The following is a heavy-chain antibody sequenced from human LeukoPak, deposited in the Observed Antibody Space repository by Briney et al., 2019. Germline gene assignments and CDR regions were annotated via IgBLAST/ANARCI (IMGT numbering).Heavy chain of an antibody. Sequence: SQTLSLTCALSGDSVSSNSAAWNWIRQTPSRGLEWLGRTYYRSKWYNDYAVSVKSRITINPDTSKNQFSLQLNSVTPEDTAVYYCARGSWNSKNGKLDAFDIWGQGTMVTVSS. V-gene: IGHV6-1*01. J-gene: IGHJ3*02. CDR3: ARGSWNSKNGKLDAFDI. CDR1: GDSVSSNSAA. D-gene: IGHD1-7*01. CDR2: TYYRSKWYN.